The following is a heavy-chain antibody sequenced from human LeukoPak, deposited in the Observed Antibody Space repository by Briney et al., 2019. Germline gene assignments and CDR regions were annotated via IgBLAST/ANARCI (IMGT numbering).Heavy chain of an antibody. Sequence: PSETLSLTCTVSGGPISSSSYYWSWIRQPPRKGLEWIGEINHSGSTNYNPSLKSRVTISVDTSKNQFSLKLSSVTAADTAVYYCARVGRGVPNDYWGQGTLVTVSS. CDR1: GGPISSSSYY. CDR3: ARVGRGVPNDY. CDR2: INHSGST. J-gene: IGHJ4*02. D-gene: IGHD2-2*01. V-gene: IGHV4-39*07.